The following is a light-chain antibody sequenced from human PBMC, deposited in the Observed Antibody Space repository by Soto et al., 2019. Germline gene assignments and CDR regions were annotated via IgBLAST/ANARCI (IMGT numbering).Light chain of an antibody. CDR3: CSYAGSYTLL. J-gene: IGLJ2*01. V-gene: IGLV2-11*01. CDR1: SSDVGGYNY. CDR2: DVT. Sequence: QSALTQPRSVSGSPGQSVTISCTGTSSDVGGYNYVSWYQQHPGKAPKLIIYDVTKWPSGIPDRFSGSKSGNTASLTISGLQAEDEADYYCCSYAGSYTLLFGGGTKLTVL.